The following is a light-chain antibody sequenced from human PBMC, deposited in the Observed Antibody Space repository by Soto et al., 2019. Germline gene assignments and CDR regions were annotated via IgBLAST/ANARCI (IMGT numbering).Light chain of an antibody. CDR1: QSVSSTC. V-gene: IGKV3-20*01. CDR3: QQYGSSPHT. CDR2: GAS. J-gene: IGKJ1*01. Sequence: EIVLTQSPGTLSLSPGERATLSCRASQSVSSTCLAWYRQKPGQAPRLLIYGASSRATGIPDRFSGSGSGTDFTLTIGRLEPEDFAVYYCQQYGSSPHTFGQGTKLEIK.